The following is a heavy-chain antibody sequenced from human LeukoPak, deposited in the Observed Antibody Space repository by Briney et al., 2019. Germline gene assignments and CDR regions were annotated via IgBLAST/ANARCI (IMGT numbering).Heavy chain of an antibody. J-gene: IGHJ4*02. CDR2: IYHSGST. Sequence: PSQTLSLTCAVSGGSISSGGYSWSWIRRPPGKGLEWIGHIYHSGSTNYNPSLKSRVTISVDTSKNQFSLKLSSVTAADTAVYYCARGPHYDFWSGYHLRGQIDYWGQGTLVTVSS. V-gene: IGHV4-30-2*01. CDR1: GGSISSGGYS. CDR3: ARGPHYDFWSGYHLRGQIDY. D-gene: IGHD3-3*01.